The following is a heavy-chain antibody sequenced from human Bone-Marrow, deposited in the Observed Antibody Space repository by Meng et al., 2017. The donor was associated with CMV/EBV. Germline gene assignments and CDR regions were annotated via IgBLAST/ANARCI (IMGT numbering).Heavy chain of an antibody. Sequence: GESLKISCSASGFTFRDYSMNWVRQAPGKGLEWVSSISSSSSYIYYADSVKGRFTISRDNAKSSLYLQMNSLRAEDTAVYYCARDWVPYFYDSGGYYYQGGAFDIWGQGTMVTVSS. CDR1: GFTFRDYS. V-gene: IGHV3-21*01. CDR3: ARDWVPYFYDSGGYYYQGGAFDI. D-gene: IGHD3-22*01. CDR2: ISSSSSYI. J-gene: IGHJ3*02.